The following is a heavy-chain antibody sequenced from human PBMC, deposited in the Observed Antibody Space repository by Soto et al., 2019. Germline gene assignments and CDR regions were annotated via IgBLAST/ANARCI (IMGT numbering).Heavy chain of an antibody. V-gene: IGHV3-23*01. J-gene: IGHJ6*02. D-gene: IGHD5-18*01. Sequence: EVQVLESGGGLVQPGGSLRLSCEASGFSFSDYAMSWVRQAPGKGLEWVSGLSGTGSRTSYADSVRGRFTISRDNFNNTMSLQMDSLRAVDTAVYYCAKVGRYTYGYGDYSYGMDVWVQGTTVTVS. CDR1: GFSFSDYA. CDR2: LSGTGSRT. CDR3: AKVGRYTYGYGDYSYGMDV.